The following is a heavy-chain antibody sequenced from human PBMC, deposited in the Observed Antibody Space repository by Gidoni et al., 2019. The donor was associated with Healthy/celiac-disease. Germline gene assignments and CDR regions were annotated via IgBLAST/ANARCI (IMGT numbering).Heavy chain of an antibody. V-gene: IGHV3-30-3*01. CDR3: ARDRVDYYDSSGYFDY. CDR2: ISYDGSNK. J-gene: IGHJ4*02. Sequence: QVQLVASGGGVVQPGMSLRLSCAASAFTFCSYAMHWVRQAPGKGLVWVAVISYDGSNKYYADSVKGRFTISRDNSKNTLYLQMNSLRAEDTAVYYCARDRVDYYDSSGYFDYWGQGTLVTVSS. CDR1: AFTFCSYA. D-gene: IGHD3-22*01.